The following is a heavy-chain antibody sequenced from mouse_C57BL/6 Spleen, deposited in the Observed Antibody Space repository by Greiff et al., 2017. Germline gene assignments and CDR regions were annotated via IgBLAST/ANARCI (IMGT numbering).Heavy chain of an antibody. J-gene: IGHJ4*01. CDR2: ISYDGSN. CDR1: GYSITSGYY. V-gene: IGHV3-6*01. D-gene: IGHD4-1*01. CDR3: ARSLTYAMDY. Sequence: VQLQQSGPGLVKPSQSLSLTCSVTGYSITSGYYWNWIRQFPGNKLEWMGYISYDGSNNYNPSLKNRISITRDTSKNQFFLKLNSVTTEDTATYYCARSLTYAMDYWGQGTSVTVSS.